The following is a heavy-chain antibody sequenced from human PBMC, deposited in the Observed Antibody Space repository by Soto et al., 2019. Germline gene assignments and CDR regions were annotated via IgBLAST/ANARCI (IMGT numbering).Heavy chain of an antibody. Sequence: VQLVESGGGVVQPGRSLRLSCAASGSTFSNYGMHWVRQAPGKGPEWVAVIWYDGSNKYYGESVKGRFSISRDNSKNTLYLDINGLRTEDTAVYYCARDGGSHGPSYFASWGQGSLVIVSS. CDR1: GSTFSNYG. V-gene: IGHV3-33*01. CDR3: ARDGGSHGPSYFAS. D-gene: IGHD3-16*01. J-gene: IGHJ4*02. CDR2: IWYDGSNK.